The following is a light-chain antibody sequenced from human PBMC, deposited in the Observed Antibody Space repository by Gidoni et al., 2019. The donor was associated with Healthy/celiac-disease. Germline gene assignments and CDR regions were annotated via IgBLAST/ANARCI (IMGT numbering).Light chain of an antibody. CDR3: QQRYRTRVT. V-gene: IGKV1-39*01. CDR1: QSISSY. J-gene: IGKJ4*01. CDR2: AAS. Sequence: DIQMNQSPSSLSASVGDRVTITCRASQSISSYFNRYQQKPGKAPKLLNYAASSLKSVVPSRFSGSGSGTDFTLTISSLQPEDVATYYCQQRYRTRVTCGGGTKVEIK.